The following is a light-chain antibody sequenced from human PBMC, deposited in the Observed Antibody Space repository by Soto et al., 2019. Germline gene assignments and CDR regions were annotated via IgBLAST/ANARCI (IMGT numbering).Light chain of an antibody. V-gene: IGKV1-5*01. Sequence: DIQMTQSPSTLSASIGDRVTISCQASQNIGRWLAWYQQKPGKAPKLLIYDASSLESGVPSRFSGSGSGTEFTLTISSLQPDDFATYYCQQYNSYSPETFGQGTKVDI. J-gene: IGKJ1*01. CDR1: QNIGRW. CDR3: QQYNSYSPET. CDR2: DAS.